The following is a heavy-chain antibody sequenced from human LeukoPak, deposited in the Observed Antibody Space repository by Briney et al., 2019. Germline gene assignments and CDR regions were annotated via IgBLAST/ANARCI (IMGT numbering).Heavy chain of an antibody. D-gene: IGHD4-17*01. CDR2: ILYDGSNK. CDR3: AKAWRAYGDYHTFDI. CDR1: GFTFSSYG. Sequence: GGSLRLSCVASGFTFSSYGMHWVRQAPGKGLEWVAVILYDGSNKYNADSVKGRFTISRDTSKITLYLQMSSLRAEDTAVYYCAKAWRAYGDYHTFDIWGQGTMVTVSS. V-gene: IGHV3-30*18. J-gene: IGHJ3*02.